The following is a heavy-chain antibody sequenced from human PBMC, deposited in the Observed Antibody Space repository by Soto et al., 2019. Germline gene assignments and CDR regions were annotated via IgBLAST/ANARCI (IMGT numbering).Heavy chain of an antibody. CDR2: IKQDGSEK. CDR1: GFTFSSYW. V-gene: IGHV3-7*01. Sequence: PGGSLRLSCAASGFTFSSYWMSWVRQAPGKGLEWVANIKQDGSEKYYVDSVKGRFTISRDNAKNSLYLQMNSLRAEDTAVYYCASPLVVAAYSGVDYWGQGTLVTVSS. D-gene: IGHD2-15*01. J-gene: IGHJ4*02. CDR3: ASPLVVAAYSGVDY.